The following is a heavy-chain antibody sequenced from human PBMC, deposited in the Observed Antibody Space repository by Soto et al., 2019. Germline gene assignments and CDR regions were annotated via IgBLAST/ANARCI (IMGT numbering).Heavy chain of an antibody. V-gene: IGHV3-23*01. CDR1: GFTFSIFS. CDR3: EKEKPAAGSQWLVPI. D-gene: IGHD6-19*01. CDR2: IRYSSDTT. Sequence: PGGSLRLSCAASGFTFSIFSMSWVRQSPGKLLKWVSAIRYSSDTTHYADSVSGPFTISIDNSKTPMTLQADSLVPKATGIYYCEKEKPAAGSQWLVPIWGKGTLVTVS. J-gene: IGHJ4*02.